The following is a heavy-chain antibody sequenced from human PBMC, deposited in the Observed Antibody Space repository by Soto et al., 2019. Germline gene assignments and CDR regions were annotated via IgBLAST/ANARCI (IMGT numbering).Heavy chain of an antibody. J-gene: IGHJ6*02. D-gene: IGHD2-15*01. CDR2: INHSGST. Sequence: SDTLSLTCAVYGGSFSGYYWSWIRQPPGKGLEWIGEINHSGSTNYNPSLKSRVTISVDTSKNQFSLKLSSVTAADTAVYYCARVAGYCSGGSCYSVFSYYYGMDVWGQGTTVTVSS. CDR3: ARVAGYCSGGSCYSVFSYYYGMDV. CDR1: GGSFSGYY. V-gene: IGHV4-34*01.